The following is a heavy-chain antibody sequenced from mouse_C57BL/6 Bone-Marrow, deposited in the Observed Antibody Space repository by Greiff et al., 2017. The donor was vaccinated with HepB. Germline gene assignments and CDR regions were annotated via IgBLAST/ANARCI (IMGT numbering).Heavy chain of an antibody. CDR2: IYPGDGDT. J-gene: IGHJ4*01. Sequence: QVQLQQSGPELVKPGASVKISCKASGYAFSSSWMNWVKQRPGKGLEWIGRIYPGDGDTNYNGKFKGKATLTADKSSSTAYMQLSSLTSEDSAVYFCAQKGGYAMDDWGQGTSGTVSS. V-gene: IGHV1-82*01. CDR1: GYAFSSSW. CDR3: AQKGGYAMDD.